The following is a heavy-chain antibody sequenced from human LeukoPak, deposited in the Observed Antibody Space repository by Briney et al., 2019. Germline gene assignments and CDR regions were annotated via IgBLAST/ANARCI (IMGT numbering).Heavy chain of an antibody. CDR3: ARTSYYGSGSYDY. CDR1: GGSISSGDYY. J-gene: IGHJ4*02. Sequence: SETLSLTCTVSGGSISSGDYYWSWIRQPPGKGPEWIGYIYYSGSTYYNPSLKSRVTISVDASKNQFSLKLTSVTAADTAVYYCARTSYYGSGSYDYWGQGTLVTVSS. V-gene: IGHV4-30-4*01. CDR2: IYYSGST. D-gene: IGHD3-10*01.